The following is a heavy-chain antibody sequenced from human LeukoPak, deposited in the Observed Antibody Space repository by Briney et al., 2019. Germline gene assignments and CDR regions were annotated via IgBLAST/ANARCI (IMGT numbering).Heavy chain of an antibody. J-gene: IGHJ2*01. CDR3: AKDRTVGASYWYFDL. V-gene: IGHV3-21*04. CDR2: ISSSSSYI. Sequence: GGSLRLSCAASGFTFSTYSMNWVRQAPGKGLEWVSSISSSSSYIYYGDSVKGRFTISRDSSRNTLFLHMNTLRAEDTAIYYCAKDRTVGASYWYFDLWGRGTLVTVSS. D-gene: IGHD1-26*01. CDR1: GFTFSTYS.